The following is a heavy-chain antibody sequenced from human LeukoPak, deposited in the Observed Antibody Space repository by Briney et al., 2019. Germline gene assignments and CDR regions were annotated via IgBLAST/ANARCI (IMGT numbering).Heavy chain of an antibody. Sequence: GGSLRLSCAASGFTFDDYAMHWVRQAPGKGLEWVSGISWNSGSIGYADSVKGRFTISRDNAKNSLYLQMNSLRAEDTALYYCSKDKLRFLEWLLWDYWGQGTLVTVSS. CDR1: GFTFDDYA. J-gene: IGHJ4*02. CDR2: ISWNSGSI. D-gene: IGHD3-3*01. V-gene: IGHV3-9*01. CDR3: SKDKLRFLEWLLWDY.